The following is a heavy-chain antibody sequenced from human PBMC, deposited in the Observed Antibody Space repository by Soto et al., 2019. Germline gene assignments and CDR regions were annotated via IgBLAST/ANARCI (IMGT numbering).Heavy chain of an antibody. CDR2: TYYRSKWYI. Sequence: SQTLSLTCAISGDSVSSNSAAWNWIRQSPSRGLEWLGRTYYRSKWYIDYAVSVKSRITINPDTSKNQFSLQLNSVTPEDTAVYYCARGIVVVPAAIRLFFYYYYMDVWGKGTTVTVSS. V-gene: IGHV6-1*01. D-gene: IGHD2-2*01. J-gene: IGHJ6*03. CDR3: ARGIVVVPAAIRLFFYYYYMDV. CDR1: GDSVSSNSAA.